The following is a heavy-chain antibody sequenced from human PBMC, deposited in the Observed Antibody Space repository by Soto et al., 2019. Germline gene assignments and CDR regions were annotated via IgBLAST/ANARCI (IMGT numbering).Heavy chain of an antibody. J-gene: IGHJ4*02. V-gene: IGHV4-39*01. CDR1: GGSISSSSYY. CDR3: ARTLGYCVNTSCYYFDY. D-gene: IGHD2-2*01. Sequence: SETLSLTCTVSGGSISSSSYYWGWIRQPPGKGLEWIGSIYYSGSTYYNPSLRSQVNISVDTSKNQYSLKLSSVTAADTSVYYCARTLGYCVNTSCYYFDYWGQGTLVTVS. CDR2: IYYSGST.